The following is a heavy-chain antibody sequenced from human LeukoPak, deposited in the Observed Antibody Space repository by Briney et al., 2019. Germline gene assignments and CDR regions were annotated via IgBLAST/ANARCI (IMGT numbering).Heavy chain of an antibody. Sequence: SETLSLTCTVSGDSISSGDYYWTWMRQHPGKGPEWIGYIHYSGSAYYNPSLRSRVTISVDTSQNQFSLKVSSVTAADTAVYYCARGTSSWYFDYWGQGTLVTVSS. J-gene: IGHJ4*02. D-gene: IGHD6-13*01. CDR2: IHYSGSA. V-gene: IGHV4-31*03. CDR1: GDSISSGDYY. CDR3: ARGTSSWYFDY.